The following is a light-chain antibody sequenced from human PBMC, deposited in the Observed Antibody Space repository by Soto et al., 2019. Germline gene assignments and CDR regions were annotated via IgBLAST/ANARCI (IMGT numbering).Light chain of an antibody. CDR2: AAS. V-gene: IGKV1-9*01. CDR3: QHHDSYPLT. Sequence: IQLTQSPSSLSASIGDRVTITCRASQATTSYLAWYQQKPVTAPKLLIYAASTLQSGVPSRFSDSGSGTDFTLTIRSLQPEDFATYYCQHHDSYPLTFGPGTKVDIK. J-gene: IGKJ3*01. CDR1: QATTSY.